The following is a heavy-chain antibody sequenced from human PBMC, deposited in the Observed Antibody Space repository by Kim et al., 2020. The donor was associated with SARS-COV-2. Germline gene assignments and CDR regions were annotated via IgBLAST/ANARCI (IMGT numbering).Heavy chain of an antibody. CDR2: TYLQSNWNI. J-gene: IGHJ3*02. V-gene: IGHV6-1*01. D-gene: IGHD5-12*01. CDR1: GDSVSSTSTS. Sequence: SQTLSLTCAISGDSVSSTSTSWNWLRYSPSRGLEWLARTYLQSNWNIDYAVSLKSRITIDADTSRNQLSLQLTSVTPEDSAVYYCVRRAYRGHSGAFDTWGQGTMVTVSS. CDR3: VRRAYRGHSGAFDT.